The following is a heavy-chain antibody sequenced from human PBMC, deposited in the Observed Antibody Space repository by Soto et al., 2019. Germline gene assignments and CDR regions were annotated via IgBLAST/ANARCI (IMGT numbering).Heavy chain of an antibody. Sequence: GASVKVSCKVSGYTLTELSMYWVRQAPGKGLEWMGGVSAYNGNTNYAQKLQGRVTMTTDTSTSTAYMELRSLRSADTAVSYCARFDEVAGTIHLIGPWGQGTLVTASP. CDR3: ARFDEVAGTIHLIGP. CDR2: VSAYNGNT. CDR1: GYTLTELS. D-gene: IGHD6-19*01. V-gene: IGHV1-18*01. J-gene: IGHJ5*02.